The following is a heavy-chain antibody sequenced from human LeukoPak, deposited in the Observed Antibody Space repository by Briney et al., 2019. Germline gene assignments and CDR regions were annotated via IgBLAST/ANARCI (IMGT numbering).Heavy chain of an antibody. CDR2: INHSGST. V-gene: IGHV4-34*01. Sequence: SENLSLTCAVYGGSFSGYYWSWIRQPPGKGLEWIGEINHSGSTNYNPSLKSRVTISVDTSKNQFSLKLSSVTAADTAVYYCARGRYSSSSIFDYWGQGTLLTLSS. D-gene: IGHD6-6*01. CDR1: GGSFSGYY. CDR3: ARGRYSSSSIFDY. J-gene: IGHJ4*02.